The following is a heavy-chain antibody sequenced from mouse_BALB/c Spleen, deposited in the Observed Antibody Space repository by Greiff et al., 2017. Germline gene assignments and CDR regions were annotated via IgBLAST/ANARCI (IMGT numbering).Heavy chain of an antibody. Sequence: EVQLQQSGPELVKPGASVKISCKASGYSFTGYYMHWVKQSHVKSLEWIGRINPYNGATSYNQNFKDKASLTVDKSSSTAYMELHSLTSEDSAVYYCTRWVTTAGNFDYWGQGTTLTVSS. CDR3: TRWVTTAGNFDY. J-gene: IGHJ2*01. V-gene: IGHV1-31*01. D-gene: IGHD1-2*01. CDR2: INPYNGAT. CDR1: GYSFTGYY.